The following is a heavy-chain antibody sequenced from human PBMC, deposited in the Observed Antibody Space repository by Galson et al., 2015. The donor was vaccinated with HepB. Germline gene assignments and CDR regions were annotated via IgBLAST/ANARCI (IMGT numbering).Heavy chain of an antibody. D-gene: IGHD3-9*01. CDR3: ARAAILRYFDWLGDWFDP. J-gene: IGHJ5*02. V-gene: IGHV1-69*13. CDR1: GGTFSNYA. Sequence: SVKVSCKGSGGTFSNYAISWVRQAPGQGLEWMGRIIPIFGTPNYAQKFQGRVTITADVFTSTVYMELSSLRSDDTAVYYCARAAILRYFDWLGDWFDPWGQGTLVTVSS. CDR2: IIPIFGTP.